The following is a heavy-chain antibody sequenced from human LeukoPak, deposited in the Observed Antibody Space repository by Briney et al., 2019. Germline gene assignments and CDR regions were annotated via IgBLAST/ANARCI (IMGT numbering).Heavy chain of an antibody. CDR1: GFTFSGSA. V-gene: IGHV3-73*01. J-gene: IGHJ4*02. D-gene: IGHD2-21*02. CDR2: IRSKVYSYAT. Sequence: GGSLKLSCAASGFTFSGSAIHWVRQASGKGLEWVGRIRSKVYSYATAYAASVKGGFTISRDDSKNTAYLQMNSLKIEDTAVYYCTVAYCGSDCYSGYWGQGTLVTVSS. CDR3: TVAYCGSDCYSGY.